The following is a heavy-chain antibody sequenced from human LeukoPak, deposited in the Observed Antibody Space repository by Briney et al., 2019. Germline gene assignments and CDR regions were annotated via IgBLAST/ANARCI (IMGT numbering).Heavy chain of an antibody. Sequence: GGSLRLSCAASGFTFSSYGMNWVRQAPGKGLEWLSYVSSGSSTIYYADSVKGRFTISRDNAENSLYLQMNSLRAEDTAVYYCARGRLGGRSGIDYWGQGTLVTVSS. CDR3: ARGRLGGRSGIDY. CDR1: GFTFSSYG. V-gene: IGHV3-48*04. J-gene: IGHJ4*02. CDR2: VSSGSSTI. D-gene: IGHD2-15*01.